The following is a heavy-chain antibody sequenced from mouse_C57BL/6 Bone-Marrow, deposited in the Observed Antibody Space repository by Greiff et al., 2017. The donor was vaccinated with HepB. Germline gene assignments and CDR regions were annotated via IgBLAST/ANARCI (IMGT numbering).Heavy chain of an antibody. V-gene: IGHV14-4*01. D-gene: IGHD2-4*01. CDR1: GFNIKDDY. CDR3: TTDRWDYDEVLFDY. Sequence: EVKLVESGAELVRPGASVKLSCTASGFNIKDDYMHWVKQRPEQGLEWIGWIDPENGDTEYASKFQGKATITADTSSNTAYLQLSSLTSEDTAVYYCTTDRWDYDEVLFDYWGQGTTLTVSS. CDR2: IDPENGDT. J-gene: IGHJ2*01.